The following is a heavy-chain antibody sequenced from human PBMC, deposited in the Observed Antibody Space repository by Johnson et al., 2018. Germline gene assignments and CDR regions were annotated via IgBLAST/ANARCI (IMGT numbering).Heavy chain of an antibody. CDR3: ARARYDRSGPSYFDY. J-gene: IGHJ4*02. CDR2: ITSDGSVT. D-gene: IGHD3-22*01. V-gene: IGHV3-74*02. Sequence: VQLVESGGGLVQPGGSLRLSCAASGFTFSSYWIHWVRQAPGKGLVWVSRITSDGSVTNSADSVKGQFTISRENAKNTLYLQMNSLRAEDTAVYYCARARYDRSGPSYFDYCGQGTLVTVSS. CDR1: GFTFSSYW.